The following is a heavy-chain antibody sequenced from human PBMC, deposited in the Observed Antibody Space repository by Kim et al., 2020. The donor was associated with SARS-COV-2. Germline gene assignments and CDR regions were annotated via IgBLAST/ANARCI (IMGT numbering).Heavy chain of an antibody. J-gene: IGHJ3*01. D-gene: IGHD2-21*01. V-gene: IGHV3-73*01. Sequence: GGSLRLSCAASGFTFSDSPIHWVRQASGKGLEWVGRIRSKVYSYATSYAASVEGRFTISRDDSESTAYLQMNSRKTEETAVYYCTRIPVTPLALWDAFDVWGQGTMVTVSS. CDR2: IRSKVYSYAT. CDR3: TRIPVTPLALWDAFDV. CDR1: GFTFSDSP.